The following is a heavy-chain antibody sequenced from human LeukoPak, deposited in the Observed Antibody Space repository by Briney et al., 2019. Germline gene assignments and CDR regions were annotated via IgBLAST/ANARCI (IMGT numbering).Heavy chain of an antibody. D-gene: IGHD3-16*01. CDR2: IYYSGST. V-gene: IGHV4-39*07. J-gene: IGHJ6*03. CDR3: ARDLLDRSMGDPLYYMDV. Sequence: SETLSLTCTVSGGSISSSSYYWGWIRQPPGKGLEWIGSIYYSGSTYYNPSLKSRVTISVDTSKNQFSLKLSAVTAADTALYYCARDLLDRSMGDPLYYMDVWGKGTTVTVSS. CDR1: GGSISSSSYY.